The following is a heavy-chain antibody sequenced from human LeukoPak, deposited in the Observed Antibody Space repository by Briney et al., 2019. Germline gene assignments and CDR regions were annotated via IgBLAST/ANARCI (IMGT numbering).Heavy chain of an antibody. V-gene: IGHV3-53*01. CDR1: GFTVSSNY. J-gene: IGHJ3*02. CDR3: AKIVVVITTLDAFDI. D-gene: IGHD3-22*01. Sequence: GGSLRLSCAASGFTVSSNYMSWVRQAPGKGLEWVSVIYSGGSTYYADSVKGRFTISRDNSKNTLYLQMNSLRAEDTAVYYCAKIVVVITTLDAFDIWGQGTTVTVSS. CDR2: IYSGGST.